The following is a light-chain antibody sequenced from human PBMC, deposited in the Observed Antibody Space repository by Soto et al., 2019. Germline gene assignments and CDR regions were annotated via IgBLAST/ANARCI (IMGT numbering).Light chain of an antibody. J-gene: IGLJ2*01. V-gene: IGLV1-40*01. CDR2: GDN. CDR3: QSYDTSLSGVL. Sequence: QPVLTQPPSVSGAPGQRVTIPCTGSSSNIGAPYDVHWYQQPPGTAPKLLIYGDNNRPSGVPDRFSASKSGTSASLAITGLQAEDEADYYCQSYDTSLSGVLFGGGTKLTVL. CDR1: SSNIGAPYD.